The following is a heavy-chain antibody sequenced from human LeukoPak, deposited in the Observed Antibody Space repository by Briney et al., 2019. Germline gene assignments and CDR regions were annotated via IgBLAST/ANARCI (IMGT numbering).Heavy chain of an antibody. CDR2: IYYSGST. Sequence: PSETLSLTCTVSGGSISSGDYSWSWIRQPPGKGLEWIGYIYYSGSTYYNPSLKSRVTISVGTSKNQFSLKLSSVTAADAAVYYCARDYSSCSSTSCYKSGFDPWGQGTLVTVSS. J-gene: IGHJ5*02. CDR1: GGSISSGDYS. CDR3: ARDYSSCSSTSCYKSGFDP. V-gene: IGHV4-30-4*01. D-gene: IGHD2-2*02.